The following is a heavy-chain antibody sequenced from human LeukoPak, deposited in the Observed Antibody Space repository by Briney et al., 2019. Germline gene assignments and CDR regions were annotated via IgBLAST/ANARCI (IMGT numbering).Heavy chain of an antibody. D-gene: IGHD6-13*01. CDR2: INPKSGTR. CDR1: GYTFTNCD. V-gene: IGHV1-8*01. CDR3: ATEIAGITPAGTTDY. Sequence: ASVKVSCKASGYTFTNCDINWVRQAPGQGLEWMGWINPKSGTRGNAQKFQGRITMTRNTSISTAYMELNSLRSEDTAVYYCATEIAGITPAGTTDYWGQGTLVTVSS. J-gene: IGHJ4*02.